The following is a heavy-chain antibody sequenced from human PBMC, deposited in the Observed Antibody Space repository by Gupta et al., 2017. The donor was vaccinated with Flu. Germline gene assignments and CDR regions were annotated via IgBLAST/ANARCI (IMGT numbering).Heavy chain of an antibody. CDR2: IIPIFGIV. Sequence: SGGTFSSYAISWVGKAPGQGLEWMGGIIPIFGIVNYEQKCQGRVTITADESTSTAYMELSSLISEDTADYYCARDGVDGHNSGYDNGGQGTLVTVSS. D-gene: IGHD3-10*01. J-gene: IGHJ4*02. CDR1: GGTFSSYA. CDR3: ARDGVDGHNSGYDN. V-gene: IGHV1-69*01.